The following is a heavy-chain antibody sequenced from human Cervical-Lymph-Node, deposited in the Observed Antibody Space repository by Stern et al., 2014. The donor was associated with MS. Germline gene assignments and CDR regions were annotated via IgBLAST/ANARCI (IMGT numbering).Heavy chain of an antibody. CDR2: IYDSGST. V-gene: IGHV4-59*01. D-gene: IGHD2/OR15-2a*01. J-gene: IGHJ6*02. Sequence: QLQLQESGPGLVKPSETLSLTCTVSGGSISSYYWSWIRQPPGKGLEWIGYIYDSGSTTYNPSLKSRVTISLDTSKSQISVELSSVTAADTAVYFCAREQYLGGMDVWGQGTTVTVSS. CDR1: GGSISSYY. CDR3: AREQYLGGMDV.